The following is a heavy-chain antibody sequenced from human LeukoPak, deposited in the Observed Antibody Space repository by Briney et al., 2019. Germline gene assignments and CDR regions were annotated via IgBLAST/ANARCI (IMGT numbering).Heavy chain of an antibody. V-gene: IGHV5-10-1*01. J-gene: IGHJ4*02. D-gene: IGHD4-11*01. Sequence: TLGESLTISCRGSGYSFASYWISWVRQMPGKGLEWMGRIDPSDSYTNYSPSFQGHVTISADKSISTAYLQWSSLKVSDTAMYYCARLGSNYAFDYWGQGTLVTVSS. CDR1: GYSFASYW. CDR2: IDPSDSYT. CDR3: ARLGSNYAFDY.